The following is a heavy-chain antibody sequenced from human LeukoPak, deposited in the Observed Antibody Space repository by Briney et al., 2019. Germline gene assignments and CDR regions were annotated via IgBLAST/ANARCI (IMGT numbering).Heavy chain of an antibody. CDR1: GGSFSGYY. CDR2: INHSGST. Sequence: SETLSLTCAVYGGSFSGYYWSWIRHPPGKGLEGIGEINHSGSTNYNPSLKSRVTISVDTSKNQFSLKLSSVTAADTAVYYCARLPTIVVVPAARDGLDYWGQGTLVTVSS. D-gene: IGHD2-2*01. J-gene: IGHJ4*02. V-gene: IGHV4-34*01. CDR3: ARLPTIVVVPAARDGLDY.